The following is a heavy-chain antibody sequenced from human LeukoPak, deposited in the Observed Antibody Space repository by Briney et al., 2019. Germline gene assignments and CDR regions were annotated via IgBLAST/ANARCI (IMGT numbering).Heavy chain of an antibody. V-gene: IGHV4-61*02. Sequence: PSQTLSLTCTVSGGSISSGSYYWSWIRQPAGKGLEWIGRIYTSGSTNYNPSLKSRVTISVDTSKNQFSLKLSSVTAADTAVYYCARVGYCSSTSCYNMDVWSKGTTVTVSS. J-gene: IGHJ6*03. CDR1: GGSISSGSYY. D-gene: IGHD2-2*02. CDR3: ARVGYCSSTSCYNMDV. CDR2: IYTSGST.